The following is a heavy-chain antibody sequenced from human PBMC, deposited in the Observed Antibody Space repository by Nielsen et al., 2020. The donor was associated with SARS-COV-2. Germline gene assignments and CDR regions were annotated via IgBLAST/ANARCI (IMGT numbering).Heavy chain of an antibody. D-gene: IGHD6-19*01. CDR2: ISWNSGSI. J-gene: IGHJ1*01. V-gene: IGHV3-9*01. Sequence: SLKISCAASGFTFDDYAMHWARQAPGKGLEWVSGISWNSGSIGYADSVKGRFTIYRDNAKNSVFLQMNYLRVEDTAVYYCSRDKVAVAPSLYWGQGTLVTVSS. CDR3: SRDKVAVAPSLY. CDR1: GFTFDDYA.